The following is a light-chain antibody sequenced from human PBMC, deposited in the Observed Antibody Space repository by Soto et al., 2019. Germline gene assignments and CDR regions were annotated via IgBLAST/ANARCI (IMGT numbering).Light chain of an antibody. CDR2: DAS. V-gene: IGKV3-11*01. CDR3: QQRSNWPPYT. CDR1: QSVSSY. J-gene: IGKJ2*01. Sequence: EIVLTQSPATLSLSPGERATLSCRASQSVSSYLAWYKQKPGQAPSLLIYDASNRATGIPARFSGSGSGTDFTLTISSLEPEDFAVYYCQQRSNWPPYTFGQGTKLEIK.